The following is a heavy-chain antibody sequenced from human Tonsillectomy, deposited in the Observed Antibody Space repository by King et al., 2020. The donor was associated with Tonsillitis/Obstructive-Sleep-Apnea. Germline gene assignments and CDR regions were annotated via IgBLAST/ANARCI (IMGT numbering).Heavy chain of an antibody. D-gene: IGHD6-6*01. CDR1: GFTFSSYA. CDR2: ISYDGSNK. J-gene: IGHJ4*02. CDR3: ARATYSSSSPLDY. V-gene: IGHV3-30*04. Sequence: HAQLVQSGGGVVQPGRSLRLSCAASGFTFSSYAMHWVRQAPGKGLEWVAVISYDGSNKYYADSVKGRFTISRDNSKNTLYLQMNSLRAEDTAVYYCARATYSSSSPLDYWGQGTLVTVSS.